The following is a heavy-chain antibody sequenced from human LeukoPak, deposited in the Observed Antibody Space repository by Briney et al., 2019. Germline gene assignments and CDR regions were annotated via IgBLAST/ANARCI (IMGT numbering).Heavy chain of an antibody. CDR3: ARNTPEDAFDI. V-gene: IGHV3-48*03. CDR1: GFTFSTYE. Sequence: GGSLRLSCAASGFTFSTYEMNWVRQAPGKGLEWVSYISSSGRTIYYADSVKGRFTISKDNAKNSLYLQMNSLRAEDTAVYYCARNTPEDAFDIWGQGTMVTVSS. J-gene: IGHJ3*02. CDR2: ISSSGRTI.